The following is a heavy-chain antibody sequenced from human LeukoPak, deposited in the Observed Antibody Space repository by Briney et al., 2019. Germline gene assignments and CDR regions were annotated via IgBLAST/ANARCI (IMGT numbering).Heavy chain of an antibody. CDR1: GGSISSGDYY. V-gene: IGHV4-30-4*01. CDR2: IYYSGST. J-gene: IGHJ4*02. D-gene: IGHD3-16*02. Sequence: PSQTLSLTCTVSGGSISSGDYYWSWIRQPPGKGLEWIGYIYYSGSTYYNPSLKSRVTISVDTSKNQFSLKLSSVTAADTAVYYCARAPYDYVWGSYRYTSHFDYWGQGTLVTVSS. CDR3: ARAPYDYVWGSYRYTSHFDY.